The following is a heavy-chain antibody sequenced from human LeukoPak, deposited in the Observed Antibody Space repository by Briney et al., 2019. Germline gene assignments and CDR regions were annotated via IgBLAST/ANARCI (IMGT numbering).Heavy chain of an antibody. J-gene: IGHJ4*02. CDR2: ISSSSSYI. CDR1: GFTFSSYN. V-gene: IGHV3-21*01. Sequence: PGGSLRLSCAASGFTFSSYNMNWVRQAPGKGLEWVSSISSSSSYIYYADSVKGRFTISRDNAKNSLYLQMNSLGAEDTAVYYCARGRGYYYDSSDYWGQGTLVTVSS. D-gene: IGHD3-22*01. CDR3: ARGRGYYYDSSDY.